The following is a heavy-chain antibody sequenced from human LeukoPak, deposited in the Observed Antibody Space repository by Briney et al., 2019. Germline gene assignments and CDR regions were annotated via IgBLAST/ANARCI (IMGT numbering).Heavy chain of an antibody. J-gene: IGHJ4*02. CDR3: AGVFLERLTSGYFDN. D-gene: IGHD3-3*01. V-gene: IGHV3-7*04. CDR2: IHQHGSKE. Sequence: PGGSLRLSCTPSGFNFRAYWMGWGRQAPGKGLEWVANIHQHGSKENYLDSVTGRFTISRDNAKNSLYLQMNSLRAEDTAVYYCAGVFLERLTSGYFDNWGQGTLLTVSP. CDR1: GFNFRAYW.